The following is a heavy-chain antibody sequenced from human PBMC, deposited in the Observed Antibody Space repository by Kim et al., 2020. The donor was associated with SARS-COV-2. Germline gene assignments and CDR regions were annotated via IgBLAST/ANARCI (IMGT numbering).Heavy chain of an antibody. CDR3: ATPYGIGYHGFHF. D-gene: IGHD3-3*01. J-gene: IGHJ3*01. CDR1: GGSISSSIYY. V-gene: IGHV4-39*01. Sequence: SETLSLTCAVSGGSISSSIYYWGWIRQPPGRGLEWIGSINYSGSTYYNPSFKSRVALSVDASKNQFSLKMSSVTAADTAVFYCATPYGIGYHGFHFWGQG. CDR2: INYSGST.